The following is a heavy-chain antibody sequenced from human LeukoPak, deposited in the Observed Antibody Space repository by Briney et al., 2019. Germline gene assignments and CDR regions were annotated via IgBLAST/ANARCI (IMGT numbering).Heavy chain of an antibody. J-gene: IGHJ5*02. Sequence: SETLSLTCTVSGGSISSYYWSWIRQPPGKGLEWIGYIYYSGSTNYNPSLKSRVTISVDTSKNQFSLKLSSVTAADTAVYYSARAVNYDFWSGYPNWFDPWGQGTLVTVSS. V-gene: IGHV4-59*01. CDR2: IYYSGST. CDR3: ARAVNYDFWSGYPNWFDP. CDR1: GGSISSYY. D-gene: IGHD3-3*01.